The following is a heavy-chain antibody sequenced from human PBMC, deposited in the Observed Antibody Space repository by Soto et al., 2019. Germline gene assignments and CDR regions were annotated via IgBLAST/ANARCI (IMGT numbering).Heavy chain of an antibody. CDR3: AKDLPRVWMVRDSYYYMDV. D-gene: IGHD6-19*01. CDR1: GFTFSSYA. V-gene: IGHV3-23*01. Sequence: EVQLLESGGGLVQPGGSLRLSCAASGFTFSSYAMSWVRQAPGKGLEWVSAISGSGGSTYYADSVKGRFTISRDNSKNTLYLHMNSLRAEDTAVYYCAKDLPRVWMVRDSYYYMDVWGKGTTVTVS. J-gene: IGHJ6*03. CDR2: ISGSGGST.